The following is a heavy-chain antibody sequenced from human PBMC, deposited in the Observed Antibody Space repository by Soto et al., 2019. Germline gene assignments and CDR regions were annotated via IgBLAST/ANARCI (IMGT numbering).Heavy chain of an antibody. Sequence: QVQLVQSGAEVKKPGSSVKVSCKASGGTFTGNPISWVRQAPGRGLEWMGGIIPMFGTTNYAQKFQGRVTITADESTTTAYMELNSLRSEDTAVYYCARENNIASLSYYYGMEVWGQGTTVTVSS. D-gene: IGHD5-12*01. CDR2: IIPMFGTT. CDR3: ARENNIASLSYYYGMEV. CDR1: GGTFTGNP. V-gene: IGHV1-69*01. J-gene: IGHJ6*02.